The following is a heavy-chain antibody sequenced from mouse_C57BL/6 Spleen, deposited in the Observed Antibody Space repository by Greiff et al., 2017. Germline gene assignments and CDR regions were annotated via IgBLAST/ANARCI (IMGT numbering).Heavy chain of an antibody. CDR2: IYPGDGDT. D-gene: IGHD1-1*01. CDR3: AKRSDGSSFYYYAMDY. Sequence: QVQLQQSGPELVKPGASVKISCKASGYAFSSSWMNWVKQRPGKGLEWIGRIYPGDGDTNYNGKFKGKATLTADKSSSTAYMQLSSLTSEDSAVYFCAKRSDGSSFYYYAMDYWGQGTSVTVSS. J-gene: IGHJ4*01. V-gene: IGHV1-82*01. CDR1: GYAFSSSW.